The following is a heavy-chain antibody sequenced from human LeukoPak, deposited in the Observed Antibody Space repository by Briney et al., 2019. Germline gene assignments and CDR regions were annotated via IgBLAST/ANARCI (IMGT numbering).Heavy chain of an antibody. CDR3: ARHLGISGSGSRAWFDP. CDR2: IYPGDSDT. Sequence: GESLKISCKGSGYSFTNYWIGWVRQMPGKGLEWMGIIYPGDSDTRYNPSFQGQVTISADKSISTAYLQWSSLKASDSAMYYCARHLGISGSGSRAWFDPWGQGTLVTVSS. D-gene: IGHD3-10*01. J-gene: IGHJ5*02. V-gene: IGHV5-51*01. CDR1: GYSFTNYW.